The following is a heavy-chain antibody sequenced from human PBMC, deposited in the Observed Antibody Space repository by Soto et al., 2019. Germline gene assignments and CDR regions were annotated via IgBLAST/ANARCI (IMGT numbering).Heavy chain of an antibody. CDR1: GYTFTSYG. D-gene: IGHD2-15*01. CDR2: ISAYNGNT. V-gene: IGHV1-18*01. Sequence: VKVSFKASGYTFTSYGISWVRHAPGQGLDKMVWISAYNGNTNYAQKLQGRVTMATDTSTSTAYMELRSLRSDDTAVYYCARDSWDIVVVVAAEYYYYYMDVWGKGTTVTVSS. CDR3: ARDSWDIVVVVAAEYYYYYMDV. J-gene: IGHJ6*03.